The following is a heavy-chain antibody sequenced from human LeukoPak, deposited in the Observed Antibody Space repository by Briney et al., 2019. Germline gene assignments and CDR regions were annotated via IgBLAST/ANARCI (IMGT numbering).Heavy chain of an antibody. V-gene: IGHV3-7*01. J-gene: IGHJ6*02. D-gene: IGHD1-14*01. CDR3: ASDPHHASRMDV. CDR2: IKQDGSET. CDR1: GFTVSSNY. Sequence: GGSLRLSCAASGFTVSSNYMNWVRQAPGKGLEWVANIKQDGSETYYVDSVKGRFTISRDNAKNSLYLQMSSLRAEDTAVYYCASDPHHASRMDVWGQGTTVTVSS.